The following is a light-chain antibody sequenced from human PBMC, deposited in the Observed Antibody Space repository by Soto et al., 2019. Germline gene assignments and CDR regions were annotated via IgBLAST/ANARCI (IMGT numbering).Light chain of an antibody. J-gene: IGLJ3*02. V-gene: IGLV2-8*01. CDR3: SSDAGSSLV. CDR1: SSDVGAYTY. CDR2: DVS. Sequence: QSALTQPPSASGSPGQSVTISCTGTSSDVGAYTYVSWYQQHPGKAPKLMIYDVSKRPSGVPYRFSGSKSGNAASLTVSGLQGEDEADYYCSSDAGSSLVFGGGTKLTVL.